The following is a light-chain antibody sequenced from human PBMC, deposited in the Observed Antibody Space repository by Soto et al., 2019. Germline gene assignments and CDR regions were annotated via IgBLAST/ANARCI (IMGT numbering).Light chain of an antibody. CDR2: GAS. CDR1: QSVSNNY. V-gene: IGKV3-20*01. Sequence: DIVLTQSPFRMSMSXGESATLAXXXSQSVSNNYLAWYQQKPGQAPRLLIYGASNRATGIPDRFSGSGSGTDFTLTISRLEPEDFAVYYCQQYGSSPPTFGQGTKVDIK. J-gene: IGKJ1*01. CDR3: QQYGSSPPT.